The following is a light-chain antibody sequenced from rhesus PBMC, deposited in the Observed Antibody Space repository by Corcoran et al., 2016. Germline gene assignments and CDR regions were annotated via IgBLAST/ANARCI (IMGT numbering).Light chain of an antibody. CDR1: SSDVGGYNY. CDR2: DVS. V-gene: IGLV2S7*01. CDR3: CSYTTSSTYI. J-gene: IGLJ1*01. Sequence: QSAPTQPPSVSGSPGQSVTISCTGTSSDVGGYNYVSWYQQHPGKAPKLMIYDVSKRPSGVSDRFSGSKSGNKASLTISGLQAEDEADYYCCSYTTSSTYIVGAGTRLTVL.